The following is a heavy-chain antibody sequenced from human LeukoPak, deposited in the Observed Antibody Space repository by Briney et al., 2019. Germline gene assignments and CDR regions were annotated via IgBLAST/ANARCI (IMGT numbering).Heavy chain of an antibody. CDR1: GFTFSSYG. D-gene: IGHD5-18*01. Sequence: GGSLRLSCAASGFTFSSYGMHWVRQAPGKGLEWVAVISYDGSNKYYADSVKGRFTISRDNSKNTLYLQMNSLRAEDTAVYYCAKDRGYSYANAGGDYWGQGTLVTVSS. V-gene: IGHV3-30*18. J-gene: IGHJ4*02. CDR3: AKDRGYSYANAGGDY. CDR2: ISYDGSNK.